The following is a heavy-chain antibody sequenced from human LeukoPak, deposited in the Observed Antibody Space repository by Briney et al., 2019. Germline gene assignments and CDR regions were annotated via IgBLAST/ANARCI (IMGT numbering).Heavy chain of an antibody. CDR2: IYYSGST. CDR1: GGSISSYY. V-gene: IGHV4-59*01. Sequence: PSETLSLTCTVSGGSISSYYWSWIRQPPGKGLEWIGYIYYSGSTNYNPSLKSRVTISVDTSKNQFSLKLTSVTAADTAVYYCARARGRWNQFDYWGQGALVTVSS. D-gene: IGHD1-14*01. CDR3: ARARGRWNQFDY. J-gene: IGHJ4*02.